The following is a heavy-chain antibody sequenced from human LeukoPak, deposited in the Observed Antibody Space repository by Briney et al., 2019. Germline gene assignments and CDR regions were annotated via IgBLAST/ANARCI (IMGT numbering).Heavy chain of an antibody. CDR1: GYSCTNYW. CDR3: ARRNDSGTLDY. D-gene: IGHD3-10*01. CDR2: IYPGDSGT. J-gene: IGHJ4*02. V-gene: IGHV5-51*01. Sequence: GESLKISCKGSGYSCTNYWSVCVRQMPGKGLEGRGIIYPGDSGTRYSPSFQGQVTISADKSISTAYLQWSSLKASDTAMYYCARRNDSGTLDYWGQGTLVTVSS.